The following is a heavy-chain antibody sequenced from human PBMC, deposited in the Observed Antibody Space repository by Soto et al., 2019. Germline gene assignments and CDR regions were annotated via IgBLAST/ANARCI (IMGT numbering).Heavy chain of an antibody. Sequence: TSETLSLTWTVAGGSISGYDGSWIRQPPGKALEWIGHTYHSGNPYYNPSLKSRVIISVDRSKNQFSLKVRSVTAADTAVYYCARETYGDYVGYFAPWGHGIQVPVSS. V-gene: IGHV4-30-2*01. CDR1: GGSISGYD. CDR3: ARETYGDYVGYFAP. J-gene: IGHJ5*02. CDR2: TYHSGNP. D-gene: IGHD4-17*01.